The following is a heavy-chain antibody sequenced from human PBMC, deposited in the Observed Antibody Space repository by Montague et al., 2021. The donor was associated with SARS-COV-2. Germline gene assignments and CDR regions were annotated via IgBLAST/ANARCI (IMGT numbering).Heavy chain of an antibody. CDR1: GFTFSSYW. D-gene: IGHD6-19*01. CDR3: AREGAVAGLYYYYGMDV. Sequence: SLRLSCAASGFTFSSYWMSWVRQAPRKGLEWVANIKQDGSEKYYVDSVKGRFTISRDNAKNSLYLQMNSLRAEDTAVYYCAREGAVAGLYYYYGMDVWGQGTTVTVSS. J-gene: IGHJ6*02. CDR2: IKQDGSEK. V-gene: IGHV3-7*01.